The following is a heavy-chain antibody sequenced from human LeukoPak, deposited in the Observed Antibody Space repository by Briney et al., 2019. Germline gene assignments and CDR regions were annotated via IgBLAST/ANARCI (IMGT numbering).Heavy chain of an antibody. Sequence: PGGSLRLSCAASGLAFSNCWMTWVRQAPGKGLEWVANIKQDGSDKYYVDSVKGRFTISRDNAKNSLFLQMNSLRVEDTALYYCASRSCNSVKHYGVFDFWGQGTLVTVSS. D-gene: IGHD2/OR15-2a*01. CDR2: IKQDGSDK. J-gene: IGHJ4*02. CDR1: GLAFSNCW. CDR3: ASRSCNSVKHYGVFDF. V-gene: IGHV3-7*01.